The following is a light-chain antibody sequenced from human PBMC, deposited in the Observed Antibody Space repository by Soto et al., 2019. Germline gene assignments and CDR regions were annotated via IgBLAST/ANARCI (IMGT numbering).Light chain of an antibody. CDR2: DAS. V-gene: IGKV3-11*01. Sequence: EIVFTHSPGTRSLPLVGRATLSCMASQSVSSYLAWYQQKPGQAPRLLIYDASNRATGIPARFSGSGSGTDFTLTISSLEPEDFAVYYCQQSSNWPPWTFGQGTKVDIK. CDR3: QQSSNWPPWT. J-gene: IGKJ1*01. CDR1: QSVSSY.